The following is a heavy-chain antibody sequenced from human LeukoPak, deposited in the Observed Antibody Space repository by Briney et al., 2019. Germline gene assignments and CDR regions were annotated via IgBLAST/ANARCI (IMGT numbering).Heavy chain of an antibody. V-gene: IGHV3-30*04. D-gene: IGHD5-12*01. CDR1: GFTFSSYA. CDR3: SRGRNLVATSGYFDY. Sequence: GRSLRLSCAASGFTFSSYAMHWVRKAPGKGLEWVATISYDGTNEYYADSVKGRFPISRDNSKNTLYLQMNSLRPEDTAVYYCSRGRNLVATSGYFDYWGQGTLVTVSS. CDR2: ISYDGTNE. J-gene: IGHJ4*02.